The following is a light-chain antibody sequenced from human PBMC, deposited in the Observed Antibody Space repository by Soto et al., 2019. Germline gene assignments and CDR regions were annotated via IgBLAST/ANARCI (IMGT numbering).Light chain of an antibody. CDR1: KLGDKY. V-gene: IGLV3-1*01. Sequence: SYELTQPPSVSVSPGQTASITCSGDKLGDKYACWYQQKPGQSPVLLIYQDSKRPSGIPDRFSGSNSGNTATLTISGTQAMDEADYYCQAWDTSTVVFGGGTQLTVL. CDR3: QAWDTSTVV. J-gene: IGLJ2*01. CDR2: QDS.